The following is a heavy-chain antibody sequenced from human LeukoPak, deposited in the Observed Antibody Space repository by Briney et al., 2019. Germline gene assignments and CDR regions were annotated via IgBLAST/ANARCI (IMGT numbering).Heavy chain of an antibody. CDR3: ARGPRITVVRGGQWHYYMDV. CDR2: INPSGGST. Sequence: ASVKVSCKASGYTFTSHCMYWVRQAPGQGLEWMGIINPSGGSTNYAQKFQGRVTMTRDTSTSTVYMELSSLRSEDTAVYYCARGPRITVVRGGQWHYYMDVWGKGTTVTISS. J-gene: IGHJ6*03. CDR1: GYTFTSHC. V-gene: IGHV1-46*01. D-gene: IGHD3-10*01.